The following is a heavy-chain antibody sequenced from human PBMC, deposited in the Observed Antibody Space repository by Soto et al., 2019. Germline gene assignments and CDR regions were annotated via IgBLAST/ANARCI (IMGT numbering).Heavy chain of an antibody. V-gene: IGHV3-74*01. J-gene: IGHJ6*02. CDR3: VRGSNGWKGMDI. Sequence: EVELVESGGGLVQPGGSLRLSCAASEFTFSNYRMYWIRQTPGEGLVCVSRINGAGTSTDYADSVKGRFTISRDDAKNTLCLDMNSLRVGDTAVYCCVRGSNGWKGMDIWGPGTTVNVSS. CDR2: INGAGTST. CDR1: EFTFSNYR. D-gene: IGHD2-8*01.